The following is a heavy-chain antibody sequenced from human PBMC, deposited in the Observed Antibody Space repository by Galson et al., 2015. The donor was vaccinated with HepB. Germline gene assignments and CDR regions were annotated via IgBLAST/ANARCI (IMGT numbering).Heavy chain of an antibody. CDR2: ISYDGSNK. D-gene: IGHD4-17*01. CDR1: GFTFSSYG. V-gene: IGHV3-30*18. J-gene: IGHJ4*02. CDR3: AKDLGYGDYVDY. Sequence: SLRLSCAASGFTFSSYGMHWVRQAPGKGLEWVAVISYDGSNKYYADSVKGRFTISRDNSKNTLYLQMNSLRAEDTAVYYCAKDLGYGDYVDYWGQGTLVTVYS.